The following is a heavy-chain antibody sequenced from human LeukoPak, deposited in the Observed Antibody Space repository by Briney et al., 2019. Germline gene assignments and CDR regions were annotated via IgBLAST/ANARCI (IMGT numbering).Heavy chain of an antibody. CDR2: INHSGST. V-gene: IGHV4-34*01. J-gene: IGHJ4*02. D-gene: IGHD2/OR15-2a*01. CDR3: ARGFRRFDY. Sequence: PSETLSLTCAVYGGSFSGYYWSWIRQPPGKGLEWIGEINHSGSTNYNPSLKSRVTISVDTSKNQFSLKLSSVTAADTAVCYCARGFRRFDYWGQGTLVTVSS. CDR1: GGSFSGYY.